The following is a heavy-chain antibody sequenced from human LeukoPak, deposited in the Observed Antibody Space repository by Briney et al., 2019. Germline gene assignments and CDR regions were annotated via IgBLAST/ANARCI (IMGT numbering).Heavy chain of an antibody. CDR2: INSDGSST. CDR3: ASFFLGSWYFDL. CDR1: GFTFSSYA. Sequence: PGGSLRLSCAASGFTFSSYAMSWVRQAPGKGLVWVSRINSDGSSTSYADSVKGRFTISRDNAKNTLYLEMNSLRAEDTAVYYCASFFLGSWYFDLWGRGTLVTVSS. V-gene: IGHV3-74*01. D-gene: IGHD7-27*01. J-gene: IGHJ2*01.